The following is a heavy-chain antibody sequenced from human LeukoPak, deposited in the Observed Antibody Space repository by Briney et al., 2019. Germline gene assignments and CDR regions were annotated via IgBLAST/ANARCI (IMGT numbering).Heavy chain of an antibody. CDR2: ISGSGGST. CDR3: AKEGTRITMVRGVRDHDY. CDR1: GFTFSSYA. Sequence: GGSLRLSCAASGFTFSSYAMSWVRQAPGKGLGWVSAISGSGGSTYYADSVKGRFTISRDNSKNTLYLQMNSLRAEDTAVYYCAKEGTRITMVRGVRDHDYWGQGTLVTVSS. V-gene: IGHV3-23*01. J-gene: IGHJ4*02. D-gene: IGHD3-10*01.